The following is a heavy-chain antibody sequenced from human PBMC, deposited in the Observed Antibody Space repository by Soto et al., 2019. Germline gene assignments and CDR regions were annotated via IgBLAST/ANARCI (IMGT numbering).Heavy chain of an antibody. CDR3: ARCAHYDGNPVDY. J-gene: IGHJ4*02. CDR2: ISISGSTI. Sequence: EVQLVESGGGLVQPGGSLRVSCAASGFTFRRYEMIWVRQAPGKGLEWVSYISISGSTIYYADSVKGRFTVTRDNAKNSLYLQMNRLRAEDTAVDYCARCAHYDGNPVDYWGQGTLVTVSS. CDR1: GFTFRRYE. D-gene: IGHD5-12*01. V-gene: IGHV3-48*03.